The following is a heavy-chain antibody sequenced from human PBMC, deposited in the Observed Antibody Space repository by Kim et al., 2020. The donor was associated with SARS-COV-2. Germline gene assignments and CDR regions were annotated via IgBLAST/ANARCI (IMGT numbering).Heavy chain of an antibody. V-gene: IGHV3-74*01. CDR1: GFTFSDYW. D-gene: IGHD3-10*01. CDR2: INNDGTGT. CDR3: ARGGSNHAMDV. J-gene: IGHJ6*02. Sequence: GGSLRLSCAASGFTFSDYWMYWVRQAPGKGLVWVSFINNDGTGTTYADSLRGRFTISRDNAKNTLHLQVNSLRDEDTAVYYCARGGSNHAMDVWGQGTTVTVSS.